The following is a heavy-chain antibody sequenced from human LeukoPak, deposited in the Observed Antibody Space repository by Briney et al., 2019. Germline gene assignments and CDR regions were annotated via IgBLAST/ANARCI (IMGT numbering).Heavy chain of an antibody. V-gene: IGHV1-2*02. CDR1: GYTFTDYF. D-gene: IGHD5-24*01. Sequence: GASVKVSCKASGYTFTDYFLHWVRQAPGHGLEWMGWISLTSGATTYAQKFQGRVTMTRDTSINTAYIELSSLRSDDTAVYYCARDIRPREESFDYWGQGTLVTVSS. J-gene: IGHJ4*02. CDR3: ARDIRPREESFDY. CDR2: ISLTSGAT.